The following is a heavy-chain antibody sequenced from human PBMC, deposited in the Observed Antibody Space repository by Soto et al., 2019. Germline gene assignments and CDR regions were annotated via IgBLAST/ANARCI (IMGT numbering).Heavy chain of an antibody. CDR3: VRTYYYDSGSYYY. CDR2: VSSNGGST. CDR1: GFTFNDYA. J-gene: IGHJ4*02. Sequence: GGSLRLSCSASGFTFNDYAMHWVRQAPGKGLEYVSAVSSNGGSTYYADSVKGRITISRDNPKSTLYLQMSSLRPEDTAVYYCVRTYYYDSGSYYYWGQGTMVTVSS. D-gene: IGHD3-10*01. V-gene: IGHV3-64D*06.